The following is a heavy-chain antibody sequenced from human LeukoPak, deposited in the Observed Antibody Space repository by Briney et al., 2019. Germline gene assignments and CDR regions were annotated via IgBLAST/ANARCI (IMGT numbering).Heavy chain of an antibody. D-gene: IGHD5-12*01. J-gene: IGHJ5*02. CDR1: GYTFTSYY. V-gene: IGHV1-69*13. CDR3: ARERVDIVATIGLDP. CDR2: IIPIFGTA. Sequence: ASVKVSCKASGYTFTSYYMHWVRQAPGQGLEWMGGIIPIFGTANYAQKFQGRVTITADESTSTAYMELSSLRSEDTAVYYCARERVDIVATIGLDPWGQGTLVTVSS.